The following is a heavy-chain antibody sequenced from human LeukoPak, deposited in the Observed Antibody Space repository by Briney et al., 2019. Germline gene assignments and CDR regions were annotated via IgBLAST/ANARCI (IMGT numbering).Heavy chain of an antibody. Sequence: GASVKVSCKASGYTFTSYGISWVRQAPGQGLEWMGWISAYNGNTNYAQKLQGRVTMTTDTSTSTAYMELRSLRSDDTAVYYCARHPGCSGGSCLSLGYWYFDLWGRGTLVTVSS. J-gene: IGHJ2*01. CDR2: ISAYNGNT. V-gene: IGHV1-18*01. CDR3: ARHPGCSGGSCLSLGYWYFDL. CDR1: GYTFTSYG. D-gene: IGHD2-15*01.